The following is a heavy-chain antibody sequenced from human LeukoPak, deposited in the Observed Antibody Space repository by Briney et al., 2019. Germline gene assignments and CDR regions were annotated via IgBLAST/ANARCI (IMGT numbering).Heavy chain of an antibody. D-gene: IGHD1-20*01. V-gene: IGHV4-59*01. CDR2: IYYSGST. CDR1: GGSISNYY. CDR3: AREGGRITGSRDAFDI. J-gene: IGHJ3*02. Sequence: SETLSLTCTVSGGSISNYYWSWIRQPPGKGLEWIGYIYYSGSTNYNPSLKSRVTISVDTSKNQFSLRLRSVTAADTAVHYCAREGGRITGSRDAFDIWGQGTMVTVSS.